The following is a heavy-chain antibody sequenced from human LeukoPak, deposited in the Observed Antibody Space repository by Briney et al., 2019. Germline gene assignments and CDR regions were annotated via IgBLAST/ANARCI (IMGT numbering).Heavy chain of an antibody. CDR3: ARKENVYYYFDY. Sequence: PSETLSLTCAVSGGSFGDFYWSWIRQPPGKGLEWIGEINHSGYTNYYPSLQSRVTMSVDTSKNQFSLKLSSVTAVDTAVYYCARKENVYYYFDYWGQGTLVTVSS. V-gene: IGHV4-34*01. D-gene: IGHD3-10*01. CDR1: GGSFGDFY. J-gene: IGHJ4*02. CDR2: INHSGYT.